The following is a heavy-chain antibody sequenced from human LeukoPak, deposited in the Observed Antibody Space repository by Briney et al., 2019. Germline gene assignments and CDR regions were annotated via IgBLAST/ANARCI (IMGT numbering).Heavy chain of an antibody. V-gene: IGHV1-69*01. D-gene: IGHD3-9*01. CDR3: ARARYDILTGYYQYYFDY. J-gene: IGHJ4*02. CDR2: IIPIFGTA. CDR1: GGTFSSYA. Sequence: SVKVSCKASGGTFSSYAISWVRQAPGQGLEWMGGIIPIFGTANYAQKFQGRVTITADESTSTAYMELSSLRSEDTAVYYCARARYDILTGYYQYYFDYWGQGTLVTVSS.